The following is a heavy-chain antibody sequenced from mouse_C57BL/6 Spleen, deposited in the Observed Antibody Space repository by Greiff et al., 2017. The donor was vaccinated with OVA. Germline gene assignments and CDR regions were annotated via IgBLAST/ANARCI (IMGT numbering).Heavy chain of an antibody. CDR3: ASPNYYGRSLQFAY. CDR2: IRNKANGYTT. D-gene: IGHD1-1*01. V-gene: IGHV7-3*01. J-gene: IGHJ3*01. CDR1: GFTFTDYY. Sequence: EVMLVESGGGLVQPGGSLSLSCAASGFTFTDYYMSWVRQPPGKALEWLGFIRNKANGYTTEYSASVKGRFTISRDNYQSILYLQMNALRAEDSATYYCASPNYYGRSLQFAYWGQGTLVTVSA.